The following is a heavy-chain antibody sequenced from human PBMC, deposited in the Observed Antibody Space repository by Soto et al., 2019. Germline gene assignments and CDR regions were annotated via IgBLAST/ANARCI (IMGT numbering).Heavy chain of an antibody. CDR3: AKDKGGYSSSWYKGYFQH. D-gene: IGHD6-13*01. J-gene: IGHJ1*01. Sequence: EVQLLESGGGLVQPGGSLRLSCAASGFTFSSYAMSWVRQAPGKGPEWVSAISGSGGSTYYADSVKGRFTISRDNSKNTLYLQMNSLRAEDTAVYYCAKDKGGYSSSWYKGYFQHWGQGTLVTVSS. V-gene: IGHV3-23*01. CDR2: ISGSGGST. CDR1: GFTFSSYA.